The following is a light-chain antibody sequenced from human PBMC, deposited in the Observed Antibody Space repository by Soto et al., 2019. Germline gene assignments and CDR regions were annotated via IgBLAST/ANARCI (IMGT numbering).Light chain of an antibody. Sequence: QSALTQPRSLSASPGQSVTISCTGTSSDVGGYNYVSWYQQHPGKAPKLIIYDVTKRPSGVPDRFSGSKSGNTASLSISGLQAEDEAKYYCCSYAGSYTLMFGGGTQLTVL. CDR1: SSDVGGYNY. CDR2: DVT. CDR3: CSYAGSYTLM. J-gene: IGLJ3*02. V-gene: IGLV2-11*01.